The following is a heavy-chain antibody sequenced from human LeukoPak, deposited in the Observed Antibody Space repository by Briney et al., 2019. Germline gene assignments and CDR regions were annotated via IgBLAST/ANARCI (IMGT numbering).Heavy chain of an antibody. CDR1: GFTFTSYA. Sequence: GGSLRLSCAASGFTFTSYAMSWVRQAPGKGLEWVSTISGSGDSTYYADSVKGRFTISRDNSKNTLYLQMNTLTAEDTAVYYCARVLRYDNSGHDSFDIWGQGTMVTVSS. CDR2: ISGSGDST. CDR3: ARVLRYDNSGHDSFDI. J-gene: IGHJ3*02. V-gene: IGHV3-23*01. D-gene: IGHD3-22*01.